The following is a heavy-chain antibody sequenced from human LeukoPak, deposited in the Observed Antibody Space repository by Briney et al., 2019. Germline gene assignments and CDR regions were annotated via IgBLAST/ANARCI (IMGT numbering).Heavy chain of an antibody. CDR2: TYYRSKWYK. Sequence: SQTLSLTFAISGDSVSSNSATWNWIRQSPSGGLEWLGRTYYRSKWYKYYAVSVKGRITINPDTSKNQFSLQLNSVTPEDTAVYYCARGPSYFQHWGQGTLVTVSS. CDR3: ARGPSYFQH. CDR1: GDSVSSNSAT. J-gene: IGHJ1*01. V-gene: IGHV6-1*01.